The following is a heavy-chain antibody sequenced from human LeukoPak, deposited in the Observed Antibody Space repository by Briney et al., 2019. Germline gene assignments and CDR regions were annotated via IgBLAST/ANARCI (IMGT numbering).Heavy chain of an antibody. J-gene: IGHJ4*02. CDR2: IYYSGTT. CDR3: ARASSYSIHNDY. D-gene: IGHD6-13*01. V-gene: IGHV4-31*03. Sequence: PSETLSLTCTVSGGSISSGGYYWSWIRQHPGKGLEWIGYIYYSGTTYYNPSLKSRVTISVDTSKNQFSLKLSSVTAADTAVYYCARASSYSIHNDYWGLGTLVTVSS. CDR1: GGSISSGGYY.